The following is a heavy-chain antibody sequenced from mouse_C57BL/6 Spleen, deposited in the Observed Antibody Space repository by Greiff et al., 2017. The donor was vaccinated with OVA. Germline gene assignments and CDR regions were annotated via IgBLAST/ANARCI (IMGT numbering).Heavy chain of an antibody. Sequence: DVKLVESGGGLVKPGGSLKLSCAASGFTFSSYAMSWVRQTPEKRLEWVATISDGGSYTYYPDNVKGRFTISRDNAKNNLYLQMSHLKSEDTAMYYCARALDSSGPFAYWGQGTLVTVSA. CDR1: GFTFSSYA. CDR3: ARALDSSGPFAY. V-gene: IGHV5-4*03. CDR2: ISDGGSYT. D-gene: IGHD3-2*02. J-gene: IGHJ3*01.